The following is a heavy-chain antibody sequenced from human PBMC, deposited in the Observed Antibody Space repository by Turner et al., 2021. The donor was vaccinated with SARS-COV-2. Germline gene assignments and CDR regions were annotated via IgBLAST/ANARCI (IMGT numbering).Heavy chain of an antibody. CDR3: ATRTVDLSGSYYCFDY. CDR1: GGPISSSSYY. J-gene: IGHJ4*02. Sequence: QLQLQESGPGLVKHSETQSLTCTVSGGPISSSSYYWGWIRQPPGKGLEWFGSIYYSGSTYYNPSLKSRVTISVDTSKNQFSLKLSSVTAADTAVYYCATRTVDLSGSYYCFDYWGQGTLVTVSS. V-gene: IGHV4-39*01. D-gene: IGHD1-26*01. CDR2: IYYSGST.